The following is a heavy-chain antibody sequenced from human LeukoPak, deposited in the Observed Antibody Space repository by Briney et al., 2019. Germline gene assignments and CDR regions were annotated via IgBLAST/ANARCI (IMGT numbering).Heavy chain of an antibody. CDR3: ARGQTLTGYYLGWFDP. V-gene: IGHV1-46*01. D-gene: IGHD3-9*01. CDR1: GYTFTNYY. Sequence: ASVKVSCKASGYTFTNYYMNWVRQAPGQGLEWMGIINPSGGSTSYAQKFQGRVTMTRDTSTSTVYMELSSLRSEDTAVYYCARGQTLTGYYLGWFDPWGQGTLVTVSS. CDR2: INPSGGST. J-gene: IGHJ5*02.